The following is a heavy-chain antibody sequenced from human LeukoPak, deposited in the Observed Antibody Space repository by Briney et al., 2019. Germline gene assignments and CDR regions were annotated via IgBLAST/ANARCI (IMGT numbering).Heavy chain of an antibody. CDR2: TYYRSKWYN. CDR3: ERKVGGAYNYLVIDY. V-gene: IGHV6-1*01. CDR1: GDSVSSNSAA. D-gene: IGHD5-24*01. Sequence: SQTLSLTCAISGDSVSSNSAAWNWIRQSPSRGLEWLGRTYYRSKWYNDYAVSVKSRITINPDTSKNQFSLQLSSVTPEDTAVFSGERKVGGAYNYLVIDYGARGPLATVPS. J-gene: IGHJ4*02.